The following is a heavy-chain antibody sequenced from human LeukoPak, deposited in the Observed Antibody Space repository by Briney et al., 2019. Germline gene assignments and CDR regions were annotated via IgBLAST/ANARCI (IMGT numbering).Heavy chain of an antibody. V-gene: IGHV4-30-2*05. Sequence: PSQTLSLTCTVSGVSIIRGGYYWSWIRQPPGKDLELIGYIYHSGSTYYNPSLKSRVTISIDTSKNQFSLKLSSVTAADTAVYYCAKSRRYCSSTSCYVGELYWGQGTLVTVSS. CDR3: AKSRRYCSSTSCYVGELY. CDR2: IYHSGST. CDR1: GVSIIRGGYY. D-gene: IGHD2-2*01. J-gene: IGHJ4*02.